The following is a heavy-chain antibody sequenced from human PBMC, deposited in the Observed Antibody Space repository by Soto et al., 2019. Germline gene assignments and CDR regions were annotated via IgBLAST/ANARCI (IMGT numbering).Heavy chain of an antibody. V-gene: IGHV1-3*01. Sequence: ASVKVSCKASGYTFTSYAIHWVRQAPGQRLEWMGWINAGNGNTKYSQKFQGRVTITRDTSASTAYMELSSLRSEDTAVYYCARDPNLNFIAVAGTPFDYWGQGTLVTVSS. J-gene: IGHJ4*02. CDR2: INAGNGNT. CDR3: ARDPNLNFIAVAGTPFDY. CDR1: GYTFTSYA. D-gene: IGHD6-19*01.